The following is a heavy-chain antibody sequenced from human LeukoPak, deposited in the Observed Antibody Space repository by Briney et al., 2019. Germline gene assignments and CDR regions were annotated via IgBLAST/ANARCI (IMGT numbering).Heavy chain of an antibody. Sequence: SGPTLVNPTQTLTLTCTFSGFSLSTSGVGVGWIRQPPGKALEWLALIYWNDDKRYSPSLKNRLTITKDTSKNQVVLTMTNMDPVDTATYYCAHRPWGYCSSTSCPIGLFDYWGQGTLVTVSS. CDR1: GFSLSTSGVG. CDR2: IYWNDDK. CDR3: AHRPWGYCSSTSCPIGLFDY. J-gene: IGHJ4*02. V-gene: IGHV2-5*01. D-gene: IGHD2-2*01.